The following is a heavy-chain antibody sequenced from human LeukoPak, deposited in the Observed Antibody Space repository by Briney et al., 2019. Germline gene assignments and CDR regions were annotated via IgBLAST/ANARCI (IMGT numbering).Heavy chain of an antibody. CDR3: AKPGCSGGSCYPRDD. V-gene: IGHV3-23*01. Sequence: PGGSLRLSCAASGFTFSSYAMSWVRQAPGKGLEWVSAISGSGGSTYYADSVKGRFTISRDNSKNTLYLQMNSLRAEDTAVYYCAKPGCSGGSCYPRDDWGQGTLVTVSS. CDR1: GFTFSSYA. D-gene: IGHD2-15*01. CDR2: ISGSGGST. J-gene: IGHJ4*02.